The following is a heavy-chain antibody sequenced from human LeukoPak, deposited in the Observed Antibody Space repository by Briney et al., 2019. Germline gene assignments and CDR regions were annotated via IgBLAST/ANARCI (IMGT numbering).Heavy chain of an antibody. CDR2: INSEGSTI. J-gene: IGHJ4*02. CDR3: ARGGVPAAFDY. CDR1: GFTFSNNW. V-gene: IGHV3-74*01. Sequence: PGGSLRLSCAASGFTFSNNWMHWVRQAPGKGRVWVSRINSEGSTISYADSVKGRFTISRDNAKNTLYLQMNSLRAEDTAVYYCARGGVPAAFDYWGQGTLVTVS. D-gene: IGHD2-2*01.